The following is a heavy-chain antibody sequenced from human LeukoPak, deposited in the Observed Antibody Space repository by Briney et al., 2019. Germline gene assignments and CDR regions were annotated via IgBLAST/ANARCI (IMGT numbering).Heavy chain of an antibody. CDR2: ITSGTRT. CDR1: GFTFSSHG. CDR3: ARDRRRGCSSTSCHTEGYYMDV. J-gene: IGHJ6*03. D-gene: IGHD2-2*01. Sequence: GGSLRLSCVASGFTFSSHGMNWVRQAPGKGLEWVSGITSGTRTYYADSVKGRFTISRDNAKNSLYLQMNSLRAEDTAVYYCARDRRRGCSSTSCHTEGYYMDVWGKGTTVTISS. V-gene: IGHV3-48*04.